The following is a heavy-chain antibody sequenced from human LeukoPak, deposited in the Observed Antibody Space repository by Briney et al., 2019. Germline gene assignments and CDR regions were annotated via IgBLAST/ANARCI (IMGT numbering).Heavy chain of an antibody. V-gene: IGHV3-23*01. CDR2: TSTSGDGT. CDR3: ALNDILTGYLLPFNI. Sequence: GGSLRLSCAASGFTFSSYAMSWVRQAPGKGLQWVSATSTSGDGTYYADSVEGRFTISRDNSKNTLYLRMNSLGAEDTAVYYCALNDILTGYLLPFNIWGQGTMVTVSS. CDR1: GFTFSSYA. J-gene: IGHJ3*02. D-gene: IGHD3-9*01.